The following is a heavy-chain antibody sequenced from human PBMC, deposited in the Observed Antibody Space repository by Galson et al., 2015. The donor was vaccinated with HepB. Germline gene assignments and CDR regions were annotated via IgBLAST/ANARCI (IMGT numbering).Heavy chain of an antibody. CDR1: GYTFTGYY. Sequence: SVKVSCKASGYTFTGYYMHWVRQAPGQGLEWMGWINPNSGGTNYAQKFQGWVTMTRDTSISTAYMELSRLRSDDTAVYYCARETIPPYYYYGMDVWGQGTTVTVSS. CDR3: ARETIPPYYYYGMDV. CDR2: INPNSGGT. J-gene: IGHJ6*02. V-gene: IGHV1-2*04. D-gene: IGHD3-3*01.